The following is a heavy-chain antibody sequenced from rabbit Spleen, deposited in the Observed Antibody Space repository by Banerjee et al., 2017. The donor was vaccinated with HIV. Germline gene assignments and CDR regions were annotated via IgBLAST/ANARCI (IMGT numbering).Heavy chain of an antibody. CDR3: ARDTGSSFSSYGMDL. V-gene: IGHV1S40*01. D-gene: IGHD8-1*01. CDR1: GVSFSSNSY. Sequence: QSLEESGGDLVKPGASLTLTCTASGVSFSSNSYMCWVRQAPGKGLEWIAYIDGGDSRTWYASWAKGRFTVSKTSSTTVTLQMTSLTVADTATYFCARDTGSSFSSYGMDLWGPGTLVTVS. J-gene: IGHJ6*01. CDR2: IDGGDSRT.